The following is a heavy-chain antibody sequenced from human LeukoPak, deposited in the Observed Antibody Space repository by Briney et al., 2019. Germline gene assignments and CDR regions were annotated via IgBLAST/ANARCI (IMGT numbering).Heavy chain of an antibody. D-gene: IGHD2-15*01. V-gene: IGHV3-21*01. CDR3: ARACSGGSCYDYFDY. Sequence: GGSLRLSCAASGFTFSSYSMNWVRQAPGKGLEWVSSISSSSSYIYYADSVKGRFTISRDNAKNSLYLQMNSLRAEDTAVYYCARACSGGSCYDYFDYWGQGTLVAVSS. CDR2: ISSSSSYI. J-gene: IGHJ4*02. CDR1: GFTFSSYS.